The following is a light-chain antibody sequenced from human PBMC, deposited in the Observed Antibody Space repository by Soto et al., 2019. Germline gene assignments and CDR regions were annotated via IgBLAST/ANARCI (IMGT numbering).Light chain of an antibody. CDR2: EVS. CDR1: SSDVGGYNY. J-gene: IGLJ3*02. Sequence: QSALTQPPSASGSPRQSVTISCTGTSSDVGGYNYVSWYLPHPGEAPKLMIYEVSKRPSGVSDRVSGSKSGNTDSLTVSGLQAEDEADEYCSSYAGSNNLVFGGGTNVTVL. CDR3: SSYAGSNNLV. V-gene: IGLV2-8*01.